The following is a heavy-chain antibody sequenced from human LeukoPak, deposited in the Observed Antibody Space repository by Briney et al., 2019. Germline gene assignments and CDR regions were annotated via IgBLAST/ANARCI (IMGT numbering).Heavy chain of an antibody. CDR3: AREPDIVVVPAAKASY. CDR1: GYTFTGYY. D-gene: IGHD2-2*01. J-gene: IGHJ4*02. V-gene: IGHV1-2*02. CDR2: INPNSGGT. Sequence: ASVKVSCKASGYTFTGYYMHWVRQAPGQGLEWMGWINPNSGGTNYAQKFQGRVTMTRDTSISTAYMGLSRLRSDDTAVYYCAREPDIVVVPAAKASYWGQGTLVTVSS.